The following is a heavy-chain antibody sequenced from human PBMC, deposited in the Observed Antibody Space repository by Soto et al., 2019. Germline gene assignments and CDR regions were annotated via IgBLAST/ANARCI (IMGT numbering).Heavy chain of an antibody. CDR1: GASITSGDYY. D-gene: IGHD3-10*01. J-gene: IGHJ2*01. V-gene: IGHV4-39*01. CDR2: IFSDGSP. CDR3: VRTVGSSWFFDL. Sequence: QLRQSGPGLVKPPETLSLTCSVSGASITSGDYYWGWIRQPPGKGLEWIGSIFSDGSPYYNPSLQSRVTFSIDTSRNEFSLKLNSATAADTAVYYCVRTVGSSWFFDLWGRGILITVSS.